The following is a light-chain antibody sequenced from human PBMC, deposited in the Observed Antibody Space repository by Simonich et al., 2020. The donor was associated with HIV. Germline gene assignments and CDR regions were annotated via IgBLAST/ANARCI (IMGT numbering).Light chain of an antibody. CDR2: WAS. J-gene: IGKJ1*01. V-gene: IGKV4-1*01. CDR3: QQYYSTPPT. Sequence: DIVMTQSPDSLAVSLGERATINSKSSRTILYSPNKKNYLAWYQQNPGQTPKLLIYWASTRESGVPDRFSARGSGTDFTLTISSLQAEDVAVYSCQQYYSTPPTFGQGTKVEIK. CDR1: RTILYSPNKKNY.